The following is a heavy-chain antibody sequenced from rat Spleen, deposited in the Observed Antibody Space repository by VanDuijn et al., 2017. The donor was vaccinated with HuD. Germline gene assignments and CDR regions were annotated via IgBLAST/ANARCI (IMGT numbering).Heavy chain of an antibody. CDR1: GFNFHDYW. J-gene: IGHJ2*01. V-gene: IGHV4-2*01. CDR3: AREDRGVDY. Sequence: EVKLVESGGGLVQPGRSLKLSCAASGFNFHDYWMGWVRQAPGKGLEWIGEIITDSSIRKYTPSLKDKFTISRDNAQNTLYLQMSKLGSEDTAIYYCAREDRGVDYWGQGVMVTVSS. CDR2: IITDSSIR.